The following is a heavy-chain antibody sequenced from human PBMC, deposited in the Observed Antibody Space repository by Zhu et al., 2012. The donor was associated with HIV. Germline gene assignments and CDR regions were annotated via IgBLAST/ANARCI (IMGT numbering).Heavy chain of an antibody. V-gene: IGHV4-59*01. J-gene: IGHJ4*02. CDR2: IYYSGTT. CDR1: GGSISGYY. Sequence: QVQLQESGPGLVKASETLSLTCTVSGGSISGYYWSWIRQPPGGGLEWIGYIYYSGTTNYNPSLKSRVTVSVDTSKNQFSLKLTSVTAADTAVYYCARDPGYYDSTGYSFDYWGQGTLVTVSS. D-gene: IGHD3-22*01. CDR3: ARDPGYYDSTGYSFDY.